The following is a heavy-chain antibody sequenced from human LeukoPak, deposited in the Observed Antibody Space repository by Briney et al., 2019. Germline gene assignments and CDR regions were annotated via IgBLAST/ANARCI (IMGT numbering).Heavy chain of an antibody. CDR1: GYTFTGNY. CDR2: INSNSGAT. J-gene: IGHJ4*02. V-gene: IGHV1-2*02. CDR3: AREGRDRSDTAAFDY. Sequence: ASVKVSCKASGYTFTGNYMHWVRQAPGQGPEWMGWINSNSGATHPAQKFQGRVAMSRDTSISTVYMELSSLTGDDTAIYYCAREGRDRSDTAAFDYWGQGTLVTVSS. D-gene: IGHD1-14*01.